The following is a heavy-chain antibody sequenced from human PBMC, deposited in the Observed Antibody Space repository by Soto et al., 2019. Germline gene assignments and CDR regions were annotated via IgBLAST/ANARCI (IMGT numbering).Heavy chain of an antibody. CDR3: ARPQGGYLVY. CDR2: IYYSGST. J-gene: IGHJ4*02. Sequence: SETLSLTCTVSGGSISSSSYYWGWIRQPPGKGLEWIGSIYYSGSTYYNPSLKSRVTISVDTSKNQFSLKLSSVTAADTAVYYCARPQGGYLVYWGQGTLVNVSS. D-gene: IGHD3-16*01. CDR1: GGSISSSSYY. V-gene: IGHV4-39*01.